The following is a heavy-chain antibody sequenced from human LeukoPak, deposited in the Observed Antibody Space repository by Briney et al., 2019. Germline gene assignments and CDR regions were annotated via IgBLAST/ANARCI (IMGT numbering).Heavy chain of an antibody. Sequence: QPGGSLRLSCAASGFTFSSYSMSWVRQAPGKGLEWVSAISGSGSITYYADSVKGRFTISRDNSKNTLYLQMNSLRAEDTAVYYCAKYYDFWSGSKLVRGGDNYYYYYGMDVWGQGTTVTVSS. CDR3: AKYYDFWSGSKLVRGGDNYYYYYGMDV. CDR1: GFTFSSYS. J-gene: IGHJ6*02. V-gene: IGHV3-23*01. D-gene: IGHD3-3*01. CDR2: ISGSGSIT.